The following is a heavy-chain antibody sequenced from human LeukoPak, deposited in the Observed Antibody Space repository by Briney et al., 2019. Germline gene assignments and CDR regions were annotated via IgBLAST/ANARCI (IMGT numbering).Heavy chain of an antibody. V-gene: IGHV3-7*03. Sequence: GGSLRLSCAASGFTFSSNWMSWVRQAPGKGLEWLANINQDGSERYYVDSVKGRFTISRDNAKNSLYLQMNSLRAQDTAIYYCARDTAGVDYWGQGTLVTVSP. D-gene: IGHD1-26*01. CDR3: ARDTAGVDY. J-gene: IGHJ4*02. CDR1: GFTFSSNW. CDR2: INQDGSER.